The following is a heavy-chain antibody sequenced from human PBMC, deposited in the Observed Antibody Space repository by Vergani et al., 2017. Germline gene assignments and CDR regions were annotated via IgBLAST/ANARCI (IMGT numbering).Heavy chain of an antibody. J-gene: IGHJ3*02. CDR2: IYDSRNN. Sequence: QLQLQESGPRLVKPSETLSLTCSLSGMSISNNNYYWGWIRQPPGKGLEWNGSIYDSRNNNYSPSLKSLVSISVDTSKNQFSLNLTSVTAADTAVYYCARHLRQLARNDVFDIWGHGTLVTVSS. CDR1: GMSISNNNYY. CDR3: ARHLRQLARNDVFDI. D-gene: IGHD6-6*01. V-gene: IGHV4-39*01.